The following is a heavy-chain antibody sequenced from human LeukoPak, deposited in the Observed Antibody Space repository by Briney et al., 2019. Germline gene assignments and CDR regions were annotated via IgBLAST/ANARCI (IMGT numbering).Heavy chain of an antibody. J-gene: IGHJ4*02. Sequence: ASVKVSCKGSPYSFTSYGINWVRQAPGQGLEWMGWISTYNGHALYAQKFQDRVNLTTDTSTRATFMELKRLRSDDSAGYYCARDANARITSPADWGQGTLVTVSS. V-gene: IGHV1-18*01. D-gene: IGHD3-10*01. CDR2: ISTYNGHA. CDR1: PYSFTSYG. CDR3: ARDANARITSPAD.